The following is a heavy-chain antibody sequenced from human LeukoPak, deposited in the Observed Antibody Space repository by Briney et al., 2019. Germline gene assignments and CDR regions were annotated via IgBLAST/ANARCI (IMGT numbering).Heavy chain of an antibody. V-gene: IGHV4-39*01. CDR1: GGSISSSSYY. CDR2: IYYSGST. CDR3: ARHTGNAVTMVRGLSAFDI. J-gene: IGHJ3*02. D-gene: IGHD3-10*01. Sequence: SETLSLTCTVSGGSISSSSYYWGWIRQPPGKGLEWIGSIYYSGSTYYNPSLKSRVTISVDTSKNQFSLKLSSVTAADTAVYYCARHTGNAVTMVRGLSAFDIWGQGTMVTVSS.